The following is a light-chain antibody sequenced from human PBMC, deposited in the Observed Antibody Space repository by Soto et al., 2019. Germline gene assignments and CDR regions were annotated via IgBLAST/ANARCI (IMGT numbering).Light chain of an antibody. CDR3: QRGRT. CDR2: DAS. Sequence: EIVLTNSPATPSLSPGERATLSCRASRSVGSTLAWHQQKPGQPPRLLIYDASNRATGIPARFSGSGSGTDFTLTISSLEPEAFAVDYCQRGRTFGQGTKLEI. V-gene: IGKV3-11*01. J-gene: IGKJ2*01. CDR1: RSVGST.